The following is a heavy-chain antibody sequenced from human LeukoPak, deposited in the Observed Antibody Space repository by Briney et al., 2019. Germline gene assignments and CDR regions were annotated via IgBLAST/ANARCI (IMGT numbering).Heavy chain of an antibody. CDR1: GGTFSSYA. CDR3: ARDFDGLRYFDWLLGRHFDY. Sequence: GASVKVSCKASGGTFSSYAISWVRQAPGQGLEWMGGIIPIFGTANYAQKFQGRVTITADESTSTAYMELSRLRSDDTAVYYCARDFDGLRYFDWLLGRHFDYWGQGTLVTVSS. CDR2: IIPIFGTA. V-gene: IGHV1-69*13. J-gene: IGHJ4*02. D-gene: IGHD3-9*01.